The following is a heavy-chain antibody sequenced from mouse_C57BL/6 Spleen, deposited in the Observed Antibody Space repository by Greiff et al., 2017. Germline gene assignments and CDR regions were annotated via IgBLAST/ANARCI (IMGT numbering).Heavy chain of an antibody. D-gene: IGHD1-3*01. CDR1: GFSLTSYG. V-gene: IGHV2-3*01. CDR3: AQSDRYYAMDY. CDR2: ICGDGST. J-gene: IGHJ4*01. Sequence: QVQLKESGPGLVAPSQSLSITCTASGFSLTSYGVSWVRQPPGKGLEWLGVICGDGSTTYHSALISSLNISKDNSKSHVFLKLNSLQTDDTAKYYCAQSDRYYAMDYWGQGTSVTVSS.